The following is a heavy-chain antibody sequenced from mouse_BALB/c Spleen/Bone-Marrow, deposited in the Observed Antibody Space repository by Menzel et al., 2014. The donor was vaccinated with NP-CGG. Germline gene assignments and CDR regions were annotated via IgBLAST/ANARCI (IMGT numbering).Heavy chain of an antibody. Sequence: EVKLVESGGGLVQPGGSRKLSCAASGFTFSSFGMHWIRQAPEKGLEWVAYISSGSSTFYYADTVKGRFAVSREKTKNTLFLQMTGLRSEDAAMYYCAREGGDCAGVDYWGQGTTLTVSS. CDR2: ISSGSSTF. D-gene: IGHD2-13*01. CDR1: GFTFSSFG. J-gene: IGHJ2*01. CDR3: AREGGDCAGVDY. V-gene: IGHV5-17*02.